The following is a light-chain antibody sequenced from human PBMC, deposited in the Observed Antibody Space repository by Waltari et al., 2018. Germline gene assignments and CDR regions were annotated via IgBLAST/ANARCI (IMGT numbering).Light chain of an antibody. V-gene: IGLV1-40*01. CDR1: SSNIRANYD. Sequence: HSVLTQPPSVSGAPGQRVTISCSGGSSNIRANYDVQWYQPFPGTAPTLLIYGSSNRPSAVPTRFSGAKSGTSASLDISGLQAEDEADYYCQTYDGRISAWVFGGGTKLTVL. J-gene: IGLJ3*02. CDR3: QTYDGRISAWV. CDR2: GSS.